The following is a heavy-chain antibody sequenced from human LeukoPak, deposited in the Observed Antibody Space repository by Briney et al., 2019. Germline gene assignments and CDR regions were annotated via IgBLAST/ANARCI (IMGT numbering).Heavy chain of an antibody. Sequence: PGGSLRLSCAASGFTFNSYSMNWVRQAPGKGLEWVSYISSSSSTIYYADSVKGRFTISRDNAKNSLYLQMNSLRAEDTAVYYCARILPRQYRPPYYYYMDVWGKGTTVTVSS. CDR2: ISSSSSTI. V-gene: IGHV3-48*01. D-gene: IGHD4-11*01. CDR1: GFTFNSYS. J-gene: IGHJ6*03. CDR3: ARILPRQYRPPYYYYMDV.